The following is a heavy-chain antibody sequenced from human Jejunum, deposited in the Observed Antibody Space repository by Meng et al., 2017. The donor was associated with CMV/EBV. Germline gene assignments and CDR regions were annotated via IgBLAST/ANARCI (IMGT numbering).Heavy chain of an antibody. CDR3: ASSSGWYEGYYLDN. J-gene: IGHJ4*02. V-gene: IGHV4-34*01. CDR2: IKHSGGT. CDR1: GGSLSSHY. D-gene: IGHD6-19*01. Sequence: VYGGSLSSHYWSWIRQLPGKRLEWIGEIKHSGGTNYNPSLQSRVTISLDTSKNQMSLKVISVTAADTAVYYCASSSGWYEGYYLDNWGQGTLVTVSS.